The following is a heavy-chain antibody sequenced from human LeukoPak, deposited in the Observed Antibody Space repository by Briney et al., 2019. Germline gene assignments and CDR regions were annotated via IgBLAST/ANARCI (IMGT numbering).Heavy chain of an antibody. D-gene: IGHD1-7*01. Sequence: ASVKVSCKASGYTFTYRYLHWVRQTPGQALEWMGWITPFNGNTNYAQKFQDRVTITRDRSMSTAYMELSSLRSEDTAMYYCARSGITGTTGDAFDIWGQGTMVTVSS. CDR1: GYTFTYRY. V-gene: IGHV1-45*02. J-gene: IGHJ3*02. CDR2: ITPFNGNT. CDR3: ARSGITGTTGDAFDI.